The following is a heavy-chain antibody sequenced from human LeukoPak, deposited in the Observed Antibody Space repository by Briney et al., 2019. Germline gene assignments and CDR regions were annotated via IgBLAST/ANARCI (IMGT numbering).Heavy chain of an antibody. Sequence: GASVKVSCKASGYTLTSYGISWVRQAPGQGLEWMGWISAYNGNTNYAQKLQGRVTMTTDTSTSTVYMELRSLRSDDTAVYYCATRIAASHFDYWGQGTLVTVSS. CDR2: ISAYNGNT. CDR3: ATRIAASHFDY. J-gene: IGHJ4*02. D-gene: IGHD6-13*01. V-gene: IGHV1-18*01. CDR1: GYTLTSYG.